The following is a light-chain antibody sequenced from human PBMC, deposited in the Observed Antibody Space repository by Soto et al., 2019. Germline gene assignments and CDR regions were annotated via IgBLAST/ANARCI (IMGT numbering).Light chain of an antibody. CDR2: DAS. V-gene: IGKV3-11*01. Sequence: EIVLTQSPATLSLSPGERATLSCRASQSVSSYLLWYQQKPGQAPRLLIYDASNRATGIPARFSGSGSETDFTLTISSLEPEDFAVYYCQQYGTSPRTFGQGTKVDI. CDR1: QSVSSY. CDR3: QQYGTSPRT. J-gene: IGKJ1*01.